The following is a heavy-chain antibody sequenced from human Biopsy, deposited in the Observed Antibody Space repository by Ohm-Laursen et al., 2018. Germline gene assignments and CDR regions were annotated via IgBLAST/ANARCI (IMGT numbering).Heavy chain of an antibody. D-gene: IGHD3-10*01. CDR1: GGTFSASG. CDR2: IIPIFQTT. CDR3: ATVRGLVWFGELIA. J-gene: IGHJ5*02. V-gene: IGHV1-69*06. Sequence: SSVKVSCKPPGGTFSASGISWVRLAPGHGLEFVGGIIPIFQTTHYAQSFQGRVTIVADKSTSTAYMELSSLRSDDTAIYYCATVRGLVWFGELIAWGQGTLVTVSS.